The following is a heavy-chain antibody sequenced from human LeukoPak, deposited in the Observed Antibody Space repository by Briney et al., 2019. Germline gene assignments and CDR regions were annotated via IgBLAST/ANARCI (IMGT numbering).Heavy chain of an antibody. V-gene: IGHV4-4*07. CDR3: AGGYYYDSSGYLDY. CDR1: GGSISSYY. CDR2: IYTSGST. J-gene: IGHJ4*02. D-gene: IGHD3-22*01. Sequence: SETLSLTCTVSGGSISSYYWSWIRQPAGKGLEWIGRIYTSGSTNYNPSLKSRVTMSVDTSKNQFSLKLSSVTAADTAVYYCAGGYYYDSSGYLDYWGQGTLVTVSS.